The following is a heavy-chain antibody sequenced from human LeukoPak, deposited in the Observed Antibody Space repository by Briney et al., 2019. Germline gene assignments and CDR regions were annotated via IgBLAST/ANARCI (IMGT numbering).Heavy chain of an antibody. V-gene: IGHV1-18*01. CDR1: GYTFTSYG. J-gene: IGHJ6*03. CDR2: ISAYNGNT. Sequence: ASVKVSCKASGYTFTSYGISWVRQAPGQGLEWMGWISAYNGNTNYAQKLQGRVTMTTDTSTSTAYMELRSLRSDDTAVYYCARVGFMIFGVAREYYYMDVWGKGTTVTVSS. D-gene: IGHD3-3*01. CDR3: ARVGFMIFGVAREYYYMDV.